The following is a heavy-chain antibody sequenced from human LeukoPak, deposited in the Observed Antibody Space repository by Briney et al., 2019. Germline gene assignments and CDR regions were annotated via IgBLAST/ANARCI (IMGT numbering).Heavy chain of an antibody. CDR1: GGSISSSSYY. CDR3: ARHRGYTAMAPFDY. V-gene: IGHV4-39*01. Sequence: SETLSLTRTVSGGSISSSSYYWGWIRQPPGKGLEWIGSIYYSGSTYYNPSLKSRVTISVDTSKNQFSLKLSSVTAADTAVYYCARHRGYTAMAPFDYWGQGTLVTVSS. D-gene: IGHD5-18*01. J-gene: IGHJ4*02. CDR2: IYYSGST.